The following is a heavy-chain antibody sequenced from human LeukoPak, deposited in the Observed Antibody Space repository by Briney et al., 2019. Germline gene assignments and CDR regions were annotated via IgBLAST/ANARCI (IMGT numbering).Heavy chain of an antibody. CDR1: GFTFDDYA. CDR2: ISWNSGSI. D-gene: IGHD5/OR15-5a*01. J-gene: IGHJ5*02. CDR3: AKDIGDGVDGSWFDP. V-gene: IGHV3-9*01. Sequence: GGSLRLSCAASGFTFDDYAMHWVRQAPGKGLEWVSGISWNSGSIGYADSVKGRFTISRDNAKNSLYLQMNSLRAEDTALYYCAKDIGDGVDGSWFDPWGQGTLVTVSS.